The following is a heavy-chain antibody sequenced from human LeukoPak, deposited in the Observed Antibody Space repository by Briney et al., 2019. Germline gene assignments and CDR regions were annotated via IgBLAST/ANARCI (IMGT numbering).Heavy chain of an antibody. CDR1: GFTFSNYG. CDR2: IRRDGSKT. V-gene: IGHV3-7*01. D-gene: IGHD3-22*01. J-gene: IGHJ3*01. CDR3: ARNDPHYSSSGSFYAALDG. Sequence: GRSLRLSCAASGFTFSNYGMTWVRRAPGKGLEWVANIRRDGSKTHYVDSVMGRFTISRDNAKNSLYLQMNSLRAEDTAVYYCARNDPHYSSSGSFYAALDGWGQGTMGTVSS.